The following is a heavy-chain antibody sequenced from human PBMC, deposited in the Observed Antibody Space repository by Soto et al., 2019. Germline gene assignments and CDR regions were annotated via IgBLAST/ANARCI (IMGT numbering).Heavy chain of an antibody. CDR3: ARVISSSGWIPLGMDV. CDR2: TYYRSKWYN. Sequence: SQTLSLTCAISGDSVSSNSAAWNWIRQSPSRGLEWLGRTYYRSKWYNDYAVSVKSRITINPDTSKNQFSLQLNSVTPEDTAVYYCARVISSSGWIPLGMDVWGQGTTVTVSS. CDR1: GDSVSSNSAA. J-gene: IGHJ6*02. V-gene: IGHV6-1*01. D-gene: IGHD6-19*01.